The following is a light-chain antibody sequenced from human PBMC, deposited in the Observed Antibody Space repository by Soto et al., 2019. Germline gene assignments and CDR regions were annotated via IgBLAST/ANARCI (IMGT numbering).Light chain of an antibody. CDR1: QSISSW. Sequence: DIQMTQSPSTLSASVGDRVTITCRASQSISSWLAWYQQKPGKAPKLLIYDASSLASGVPSRFSGSGSGTEFALTFSSLQPDDFAVYCCQQFSSDFGPGPTVDI. J-gene: IGKJ3*01. V-gene: IGKV1-5*01. CDR2: DAS. CDR3: QQFSSD.